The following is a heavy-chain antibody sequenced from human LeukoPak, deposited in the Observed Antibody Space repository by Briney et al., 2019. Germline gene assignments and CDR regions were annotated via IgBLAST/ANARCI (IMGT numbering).Heavy chain of an antibody. D-gene: IGHD6-19*01. J-gene: IGHJ4*02. CDR1: GYTFTGYY. CDR3: ASLSSDGYYFDY. Sequence: ASVKVSCKASGYTFTGYYMHWVRQAPGQGLEWMGWINPNSGGTNYAQKFQGRVTVTRDTSISTAYMELSRLRSDDTAVYYCASLSSDGYYFDYWGQGTLVTVSS. V-gene: IGHV1-2*02. CDR2: INPNSGGT.